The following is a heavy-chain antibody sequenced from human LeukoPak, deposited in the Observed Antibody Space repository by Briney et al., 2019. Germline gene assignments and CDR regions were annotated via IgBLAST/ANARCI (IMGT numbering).Heavy chain of an antibody. Sequence: GGSPRLSCAASGFTFSNAWMSWVRQAPGKGLEWVGRIKSKTDGGTTDYAAPVKGRFTISRDDSKNTLYLQMNSLKTEDTAVYYCTTGPIAARDYYYYMDVWGKGTTVTVSS. CDR2: IKSKTDGGTT. CDR3: TTGPIAARDYYYYMDV. V-gene: IGHV3-15*01. CDR1: GFTFSNAW. D-gene: IGHD6-6*01. J-gene: IGHJ6*03.